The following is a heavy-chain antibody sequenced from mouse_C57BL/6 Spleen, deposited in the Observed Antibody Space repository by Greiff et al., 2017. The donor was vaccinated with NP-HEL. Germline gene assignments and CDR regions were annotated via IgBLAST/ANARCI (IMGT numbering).Heavy chain of an antibody. J-gene: IGHJ4*01. CDR3: AREGYGYDEDYYAMDY. CDR2: INPSSGYT. Sequence: VQLQQSGAELARPGASVKMSCKASGYTFTSYTMHWVKQRPGQGLEWIGYINPSSGYTKYNQKFKDKATLTAGKSSSTAYMQLSSLTSEDSAVYYCAREGYGYDEDYYAMDYWGQGTSVTVSS. V-gene: IGHV1-4*01. D-gene: IGHD2-2*01. CDR1: GYTFTSYT.